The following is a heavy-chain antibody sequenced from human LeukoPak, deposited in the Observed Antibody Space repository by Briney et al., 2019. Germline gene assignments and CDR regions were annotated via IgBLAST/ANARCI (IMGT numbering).Heavy chain of an antibody. J-gene: IGHJ4*02. CDR3: AKDTGRGKRSYDFDY. D-gene: IGHD3-10*01. CDR2: ISYDGSNK. CDR1: GFTFSSYG. Sequence: GGSLRLSCAASGFTFSSYGMHWVRQAPGKGLEWVAVISYDGSNKYYADSVKGRFTISRDNSKNTLYLQMNSLRAEDTAVYYCAKDTGRGKRSYDFDYWGQGTLVTVSS. V-gene: IGHV3-30*18.